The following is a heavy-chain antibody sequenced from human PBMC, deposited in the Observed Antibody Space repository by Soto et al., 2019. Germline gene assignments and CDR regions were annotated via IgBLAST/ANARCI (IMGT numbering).Heavy chain of an antibody. CDR2: IYYSGST. D-gene: IGHD3-9*01. CDR3: ARGGGPKYFDILTGYITHYYYYGMDV. V-gene: IGHV4-30-4*01. CDR1: GGSISSGDYY. J-gene: IGHJ6*02. Sequence: TLSLTCTVSGGSISSGDYYWSWIRQPPGKSLEWIGYIYYSGSTYYNPSLKSRVTISVDTSKNQFSLKLSSVTAADTAVYYCARGGGPKYFDILTGYITHYYYYGMDVWGQGTTVTVSS.